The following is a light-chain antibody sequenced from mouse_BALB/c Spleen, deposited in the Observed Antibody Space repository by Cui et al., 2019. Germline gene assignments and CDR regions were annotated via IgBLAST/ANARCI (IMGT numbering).Light chain of an antibody. CDR3: QQWSSNPLT. CDR1: SSVSY. Sequence: QIAPTQSPALMPASPREKVTMTCSASSSVSYMYWYQQKPRASPKPWIYLTSNLASGVPARFSGSGSGTSYSLTISSMEAEDAATYYCQQWSSNPLTFGAGTKLELK. CDR2: LTS. V-gene: IGKV4-68*01. J-gene: IGKJ5*01.